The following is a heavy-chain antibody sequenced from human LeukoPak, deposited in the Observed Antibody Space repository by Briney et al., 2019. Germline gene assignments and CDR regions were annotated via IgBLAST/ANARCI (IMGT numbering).Heavy chain of an antibody. CDR2: INPNSGDT. V-gene: IGHV1-2*02. CDR1: GYTVTDYY. CDR3: ARAYNWGYDY. J-gene: IGHJ4*02. Sequence: ASVKVSCKASGYTVTDYYLHWVRQAPGQGLEWMGWINPNSGDTNYEQKFQGRVTMTRDTSISTAYMELSRLRFDDTAVYYCARAYNWGYDYWGQGTLVTVSS. D-gene: IGHD1-1*01.